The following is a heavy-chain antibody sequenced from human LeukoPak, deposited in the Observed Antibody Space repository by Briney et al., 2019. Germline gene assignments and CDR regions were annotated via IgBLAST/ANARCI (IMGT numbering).Heavy chain of an antibody. CDR1: GYTFTSYG. J-gene: IGHJ4*02. Sequence: VASVKVSCKASGYTFTSYGISWVRQAPGQGLEWMGWISAYNGNTNYAQKLQGRVTMTTDTSTSTAYMELRSLRSDDTAVYYCARDLYYYGSGSYGYCGQGTLVTVSS. CDR3: ARDLYYYGSGSYGY. CDR2: ISAYNGNT. D-gene: IGHD3-10*01. V-gene: IGHV1-18*01.